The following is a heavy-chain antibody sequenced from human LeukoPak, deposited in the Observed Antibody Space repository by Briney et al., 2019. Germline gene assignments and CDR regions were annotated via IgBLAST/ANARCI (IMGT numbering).Heavy chain of an antibody. CDR2: IYYSGGT. CDR1: GGSISTYY. Sequence: LETLSLTCTVSGGSISTYYWSWIRQPPGKGLEWIGYIYYSGGTNYNPSLKSRVTISVDTSKNQFSLKLRSVTAADTAVCYCARDPSGSFFNWFDPWGQGTLVTVSS. J-gene: IGHJ5*02. CDR3: ARDPSGSFFNWFDP. D-gene: IGHD1-26*01. V-gene: IGHV4-59*01.